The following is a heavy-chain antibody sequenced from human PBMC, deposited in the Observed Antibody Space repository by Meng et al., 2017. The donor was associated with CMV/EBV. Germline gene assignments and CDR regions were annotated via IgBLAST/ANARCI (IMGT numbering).Heavy chain of an antibody. CDR2: IKQDGSEK. V-gene: IGHV3-7*01. CDR3: ARVRRDIHFDY. CDR1: GFTFSSYW. J-gene: IGHJ4*02. D-gene: IGHD2-15*01. Sequence: GGSLRLSCAASGFTFSSYWMSWVRQAPGKGLEWVANIKQDGSEKYYVDSVKGRFTISRDNAKHSLYLQMNSLRAEDTAVYYCARVRRDIHFDYWGQGTLVTVSS.